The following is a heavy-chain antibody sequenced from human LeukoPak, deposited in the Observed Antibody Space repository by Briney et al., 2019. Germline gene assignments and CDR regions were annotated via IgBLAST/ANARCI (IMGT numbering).Heavy chain of an antibody. CDR3: ARHLDRRFWSAIRD. CDR1: GYSSTSYW. Sequence: GESLKISCKGSGYSSTSYWIGWVRQMPGKGLECMGIIYPGDSDTRYSPSFQVQVTISADKSISTAYLQWSSLKASDTAMYYCARHLDRRFWSAIRDWGQGTLVTVSS. D-gene: IGHD3-3*01. J-gene: IGHJ4*02. V-gene: IGHV5-51*01. CDR2: IYPGDSDT.